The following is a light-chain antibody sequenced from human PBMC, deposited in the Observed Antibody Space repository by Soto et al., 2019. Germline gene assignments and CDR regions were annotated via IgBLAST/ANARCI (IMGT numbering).Light chain of an antibody. CDR3: QQRSNWPPLLT. Sequence: EIVLTQSPATLSLSPGERATLSCRASQSVSSYLAWYQQKPGQAPRLLIYDASNRATGIPARFSGSGSGTDFTLTISSREPEDFAVYYCQQRSNWPPLLTFGGGTKVEIK. CDR1: QSVSSY. CDR2: DAS. V-gene: IGKV3-11*01. J-gene: IGKJ4*01.